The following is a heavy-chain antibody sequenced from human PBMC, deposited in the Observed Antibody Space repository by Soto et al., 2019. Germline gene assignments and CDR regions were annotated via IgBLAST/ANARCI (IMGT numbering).Heavy chain of an antibody. D-gene: IGHD6-19*01. CDR3: ARDPSGSGWYYFDY. V-gene: IGHV3-21*01. CDR2: ISSSSSYI. CDR1: GFTFSSYS. Sequence: GESLKISCAASGFTFSSYSMNWVRQAPGKGLEWVSSISSSSSYIYYADSVKGRFTISRDNAKNSLYLQMNSLSAEDTAVYYCARDPSGSGWYYFDYWGQGTLVTVSS. J-gene: IGHJ4*02.